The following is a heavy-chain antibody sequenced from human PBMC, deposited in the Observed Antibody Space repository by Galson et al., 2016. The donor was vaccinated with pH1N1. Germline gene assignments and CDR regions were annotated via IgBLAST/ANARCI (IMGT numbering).Heavy chain of an antibody. CDR3: AMKLYYYDNVKGWFDS. J-gene: IGHJ5*01. CDR1: GFSHSGYW. CDR2: INQDGGER. D-gene: IGHD3-22*01. Sequence: SLSLSCAVSGFSHSGYWMSWVRQVPGKGLEWVPNINQDGGERDYEESVKCRFTISRGNAKNSMYLQMNSLRDEDTALYYGAMKLYYYDNVKGWFDSWGQGTQVTVSS. V-gene: IGHV3-7*01.